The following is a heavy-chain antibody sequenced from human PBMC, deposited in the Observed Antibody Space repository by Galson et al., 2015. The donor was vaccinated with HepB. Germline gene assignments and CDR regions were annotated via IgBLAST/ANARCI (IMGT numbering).Heavy chain of an antibody. Sequence: SLRLSCAASGFTFSSYSMNWVRQAPGKGLEWVSYISSSSSTIYYADSVKGRFTISRDNAKNSLYLQMNSLRAEDTAVYYCARDQGIAALDYYGRDVWGQGTTVTVSS. V-gene: IGHV3-48*01. CDR3: ARDQGIAALDYYGRDV. J-gene: IGHJ6*02. CDR2: ISSSSSTI. D-gene: IGHD6-13*01. CDR1: GFTFSSYS.